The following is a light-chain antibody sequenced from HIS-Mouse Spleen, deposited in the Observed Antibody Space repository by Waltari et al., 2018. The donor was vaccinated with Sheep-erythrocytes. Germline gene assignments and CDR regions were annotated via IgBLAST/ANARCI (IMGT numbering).Light chain of an antibody. CDR3: CSYAGSYTWV. J-gene: IGLJ3*02. Sequence: QSALTQPRSVSGSPGQSFTIPCTGTSSDVGCYNYASWYQQHPGKAPKRMIYDVSKRPSGVPDRFSGSKSGNTASLTISGLQAEDEADYYCCSYAGSYTWVFGGGTKLTVL. CDR2: DVS. CDR1: SSDVGCYNY. V-gene: IGLV2-11*01.